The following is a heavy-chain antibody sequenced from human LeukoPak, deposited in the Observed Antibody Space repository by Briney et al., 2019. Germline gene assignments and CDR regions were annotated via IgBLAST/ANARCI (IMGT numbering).Heavy chain of an antibody. J-gene: IGHJ4*02. CDR1: GFTFSSYG. D-gene: IGHD3-10*01. CDR3: AKREYYYGSGSYLDDY. Sequence: TGGSLRLSCAASGFTFSSYGMHWVCQAPGKGLEWVAVISYDGSNKYYADSVKGRFTISRDNSKNTLYLQMNSLRAEDTAVYYCAKREYYYGSGSYLDDYWGQGTLVTVS. CDR2: ISYDGSNK. V-gene: IGHV3-30*18.